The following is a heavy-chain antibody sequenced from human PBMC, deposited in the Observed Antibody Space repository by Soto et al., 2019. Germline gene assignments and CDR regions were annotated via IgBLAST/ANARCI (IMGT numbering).Heavy chain of an antibody. V-gene: IGHV3-74*01. CDR3: TRGRGDKMGGY. D-gene: IGHD3-10*01. CDR1: GFTFSSYW. J-gene: IGHJ4*02. Sequence: EVQLVESGGGLVQPGGPLRLSCAASGFTFSSYWMHWVRQAPVKGLVWVSRINSDGSSITYADSVKGRFTISRDNAKNTLYLQMNSLRVEDTAVYYCTRGRGDKMGGYWGQGTLVTVSS. CDR2: INSDGSSI.